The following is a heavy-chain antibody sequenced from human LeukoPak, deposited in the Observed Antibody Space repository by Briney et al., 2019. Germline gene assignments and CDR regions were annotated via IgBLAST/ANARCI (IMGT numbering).Heavy chain of an antibody. V-gene: IGHV3-23*01. Sequence: GGSLRLSCAASGFTFSSYAMSWVRQAPGKGPEWVSAISGSGGSPYYADSVKGRFTISRDTSKNTLYLQKNSLRAEDTAVYYCAKAVYDSSGSFDFWGQGTLVTVSS. CDR2: ISGSGGSP. J-gene: IGHJ4*02. CDR1: GFTFSSYA. CDR3: AKAVYDSSGSFDF. D-gene: IGHD3-22*01.